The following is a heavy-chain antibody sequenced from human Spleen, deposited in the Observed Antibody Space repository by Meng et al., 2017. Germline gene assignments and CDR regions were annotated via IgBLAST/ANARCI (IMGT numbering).Heavy chain of an antibody. D-gene: IGHD2-15*01. CDR3: ARDGAYCSGGSCYPRSDWFDP. V-gene: IGHV4-4*02. CDR1: GGSVSSSNW. Sequence: VQRPGAGPGLVNPSGTLPLTCAVSGGSVSSSNWWSWVRQPPGKGLEWIGEIYHSGSTNYNPSLKSRVTISVDKSKNQFSLKLSSVTAADTAVYYCARDGAYCSGGSCYPRSDWFDPWGQGTLVTVSS. J-gene: IGHJ5*02. CDR2: IYHSGST.